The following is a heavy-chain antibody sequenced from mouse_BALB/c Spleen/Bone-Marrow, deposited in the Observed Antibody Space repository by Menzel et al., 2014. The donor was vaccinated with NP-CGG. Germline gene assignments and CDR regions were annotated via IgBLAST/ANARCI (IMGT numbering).Heavy chain of an antibody. Sequence: VHVEQSGAELVKPGASVKLSCTASGFNIEDTYMHWVKQRPEQGLEWIGRIDPANGNTKYDPKFQGKATITADTSSNTAYLQLSSLTSEDTAVYYCAEITTAAYYVMDYWGQGTSVTVSS. CDR3: AEITTAAYYVMDY. D-gene: IGHD1-2*01. J-gene: IGHJ4*01. CDR2: IDPANGNT. CDR1: GFNIEDTY. V-gene: IGHV14-3*02.